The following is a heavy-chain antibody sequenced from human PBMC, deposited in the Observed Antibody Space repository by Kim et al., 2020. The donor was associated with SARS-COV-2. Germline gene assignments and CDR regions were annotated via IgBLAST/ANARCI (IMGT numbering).Heavy chain of an antibody. CDR2: ISSSSSTI. Sequence: GGSLRLSCAASGFTFSSYSMNWVRQAPGKGLEWVSYISSSSSTIYYADSVKGRFTISRDNAKNSLYLQMNSLRDEDTAVYYCARGPMVRIGSISPYYYYGMDVWGQGTTVTVSS. J-gene: IGHJ6*02. CDR1: GFTFSSYS. CDR3: ARGPMVRIGSISPYYYYGMDV. V-gene: IGHV3-48*02. D-gene: IGHD5-18*01.